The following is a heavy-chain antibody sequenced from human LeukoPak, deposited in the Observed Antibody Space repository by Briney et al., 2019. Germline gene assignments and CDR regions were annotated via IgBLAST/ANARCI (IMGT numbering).Heavy chain of an antibody. Sequence: GGSLRLSCTASGFAFSFFAMSWVRQAPGKGLEWVSVIYRGDSTYYTDSVKGRFSISRDNPKNTLYLQMNSLRAEDTAVYYCASPAVVTDTSRDYWGQGTLVTVSS. CDR2: IYRGDST. D-gene: IGHD4-23*01. CDR3: ASPAVVTDTSRDY. J-gene: IGHJ4*02. V-gene: IGHV3-53*01. CDR1: GFAFSFFA.